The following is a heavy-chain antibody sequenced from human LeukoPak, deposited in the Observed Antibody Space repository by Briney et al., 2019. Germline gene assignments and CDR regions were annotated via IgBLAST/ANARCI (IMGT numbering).Heavy chain of an antibody. Sequence: GGSLRLSCAASGFTVSSNYMSWVRQAPGKGLEWVSVIYSGGSTYYADSVKGRFTISRDNSKNTLYLQMNSLRAEDTAVYYCAXXXXXYYDSSGLPDNWGQGTLVTVSS. CDR1: GFTVSSNY. J-gene: IGHJ4*02. V-gene: IGHV3-53*01. D-gene: IGHD3-22*01. CDR3: AXXXXXYYDSSGLPDN. CDR2: IYSGGST.